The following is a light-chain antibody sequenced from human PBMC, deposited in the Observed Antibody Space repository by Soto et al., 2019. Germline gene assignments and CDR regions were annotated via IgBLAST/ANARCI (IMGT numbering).Light chain of an antibody. V-gene: IGKV3-20*01. CDR3: QQYGSSSYT. Sequence: EVGMTQSPGTLSLSPGERATLHCRASQSVSSSYLAWYQQKPGQAPRLLIYGASRRATGIPDRFIGSGSGTDFTLTISRLEPEDFAVYYCQQYGSSSYTFGQGTKVDIK. CDR1: QSVSSSY. CDR2: GAS. J-gene: IGKJ2*01.